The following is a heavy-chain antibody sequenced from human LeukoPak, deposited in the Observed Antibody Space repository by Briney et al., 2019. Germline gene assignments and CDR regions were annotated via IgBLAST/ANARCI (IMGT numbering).Heavy chain of an antibody. D-gene: IGHD3-3*01. CDR3: ARVSLRITIFGVVTRLFDY. CDR1: GGSISSSSYY. J-gene: IGHJ4*02. Sequence: SETLSLXCTVSGGSISSSSYYWGWIRQPPGKGLEWIGSIYYSGSTYYNPSLKSRVTISVDTSKNQFSLKLSSVTAADTAVYYCARVSLRITIFGVVTRLFDYWGQGTLVTVSS. V-gene: IGHV4-39*01. CDR2: IYYSGST.